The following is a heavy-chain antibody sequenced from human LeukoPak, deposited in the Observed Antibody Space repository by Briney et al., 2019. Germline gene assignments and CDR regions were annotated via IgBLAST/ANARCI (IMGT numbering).Heavy chain of an antibody. V-gene: IGHV4-4*02. CDR1: GGSISSSNW. Sequence: SGTLSLTCAVSGGSISSSNWWSWVRQPPGKGLEWIGEIHHSGSTNYNPSLKSRVTISVDKSKNQFSLKLSSVTAADTAVHYCARRGYSYGYADYWGQGTLVTVSS. CDR2: IHHSGST. J-gene: IGHJ4*02. CDR3: ARRGYSYGYADY. D-gene: IGHD5-18*01.